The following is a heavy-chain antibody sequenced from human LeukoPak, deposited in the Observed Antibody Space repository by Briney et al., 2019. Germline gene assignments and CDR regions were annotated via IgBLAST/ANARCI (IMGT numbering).Heavy chain of an antibody. CDR3: ASGVQSERRRLTGTQPIYYGMDV. D-gene: IGHD1-1*01. CDR1: GGSFSGYY. V-gene: IGHV4-34*01. J-gene: IGHJ6*02. Sequence: SETLSLTCAVYGGSFSGYYWSWIRQPPGKGLEWIGEINHSGSTSYNPSLNSRVTISADPSKNQFSLGLSSATAADTAVYYCASGVQSERRRLTGTQPIYYGMDVWGQGTTVTVSS. CDR2: INHSGST.